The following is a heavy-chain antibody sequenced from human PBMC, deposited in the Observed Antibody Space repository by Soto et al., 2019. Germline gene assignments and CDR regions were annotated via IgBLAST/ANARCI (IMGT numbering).Heavy chain of an antibody. CDR3: ARGYQPLDV. CDR1: GYTFTSYA. V-gene: IGHV1-3*01. J-gene: IGHJ6*02. Sequence: QVQLVQSGAEVKKPGASVKVSCKASGYTFTSYAMHWVRQAPGQRLEWMGWINAGNGNTKYSQKFQGRVTITRDTSASTAYSELRSLRSEDTAVYYCARGYQPLDVWGQGATFTVSS. CDR2: INAGNGNT. D-gene: IGHD2-2*01.